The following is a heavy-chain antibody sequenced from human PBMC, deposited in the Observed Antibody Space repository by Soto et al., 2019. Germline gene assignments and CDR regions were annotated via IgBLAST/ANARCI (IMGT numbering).Heavy chain of an antibody. J-gene: IGHJ4*02. CDR1: GGTFSSYA. V-gene: IGHV1-69*13. CDR2: IIPIFGTA. D-gene: IGHD3-22*01. Sequence: ASVKVSCKASGGTFSSYAISWVRQAPGQGLEWMGGIIPIFGTANYAQKFQGRVTITADESTSTAYMELSSLRSEDTAVYYCASTAHRYYYDSSGYYFQYFDYWGQGALVTVSS. CDR3: ASTAHRYYYDSSGYYFQYFDY.